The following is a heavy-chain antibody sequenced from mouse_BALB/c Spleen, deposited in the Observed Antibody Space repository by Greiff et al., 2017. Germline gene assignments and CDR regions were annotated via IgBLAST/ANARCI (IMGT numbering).Heavy chain of an antibody. J-gene: IGHJ4*01. D-gene: IGHD2-4*01. CDR1: GFTFSDYY. CDR3: ARAMITYAMDY. Sequence: DVMLVESGGGLVKPGGSLKLSCAASGFTFSDYYMYWVRQTPEKRLEWVATISDGGSYTYYPDSVKGRFTISRDNAKNNLYLQMSSLKSEDTAMYYCARAMITYAMDYWGQGTSVTVSS. CDR2: ISDGGSYT. V-gene: IGHV5-4*02.